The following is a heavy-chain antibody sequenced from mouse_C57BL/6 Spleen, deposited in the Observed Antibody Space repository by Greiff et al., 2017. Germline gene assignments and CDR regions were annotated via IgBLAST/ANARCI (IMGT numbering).Heavy chain of an antibody. D-gene: IGHD1-1*01. J-gene: IGHJ1*03. CDR2: IRNKANNHAT. Sequence: EVKLEESGGGLVQPGGSMKLSCAASGFTFSDAWMDWVRQSPEKGLEWVAEIRNKANNHATYYVESVKGRFTISRDDSKSSVYLQMSSLRAEDTGIYYCTSGGYGSRGYWYFDVWGTGTTVTVSS. V-gene: IGHV6-6*01. CDR3: TSGGYGSRGYWYFDV. CDR1: GFTFSDAW.